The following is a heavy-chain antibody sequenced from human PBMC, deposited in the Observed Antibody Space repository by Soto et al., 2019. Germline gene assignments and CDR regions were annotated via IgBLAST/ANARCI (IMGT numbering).Heavy chain of an antibody. Sequence: GGSLRLSCVASGFTFSNYWMSWVRQAPGKGLEWVANTNEDGSEKFCVDSLKGRFTISRDNAKNSLYLQTNSLRAEDTAVYFCARGGLAYSESAYWGQGTLVTVSS. CDR3: ARGGLAYSESAY. V-gene: IGHV3-7*01. D-gene: IGHD4-4*01. CDR1: GFTFSNYW. J-gene: IGHJ4*02. CDR2: TNEDGSEK.